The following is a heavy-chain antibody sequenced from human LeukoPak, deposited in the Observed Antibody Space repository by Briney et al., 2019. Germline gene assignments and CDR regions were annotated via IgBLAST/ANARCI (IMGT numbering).Heavy chain of an antibody. CDR1: GFTFSRYW. Sequence: GGSLRLSCAASGFTFSRYWMHWVRQAPGKGLMWVSRISPDGSTTLYADSVKGRFTISRDNAKNTLYLQMNSLGAEDTAVYYCARASAAAGFGPFDYWGQGTLVTVSS. V-gene: IGHV3-74*03. CDR3: ARASAAAGFGPFDY. J-gene: IGHJ4*02. CDR2: ISPDGSTT. D-gene: IGHD6-13*01.